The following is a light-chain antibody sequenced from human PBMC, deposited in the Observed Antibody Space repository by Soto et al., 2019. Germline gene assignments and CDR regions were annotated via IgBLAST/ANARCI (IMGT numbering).Light chain of an antibody. Sequence: QRLPTLPNPVFRARRQRFPIACTRGTSKIGAGYDVHWYQQLPGTAPKLVIYGNSDRPSGVPDRFSGSKSATSASLASTELQAEDEADYYCQSYDSSLSGPYVFGTGTKVTVL. CDR1: TSKIGAGYD. V-gene: IGLV1-40*01. CDR3: QSYDSSLSGPYV. CDR2: GNS. J-gene: IGLJ1*01.